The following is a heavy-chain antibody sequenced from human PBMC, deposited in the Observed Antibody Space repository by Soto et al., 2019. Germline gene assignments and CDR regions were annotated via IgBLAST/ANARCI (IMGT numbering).Heavy chain of an antibody. J-gene: IGHJ6*02. Sequence: PSETLSLTCTVSGGSISSYYWSWTRQPPWKGLEWIGYIYYSGSTNYNPSLKSRVTISVDTSKNQFSLKLSSVTAADTAVYYCARVGAHYYYYYGMDVWGQGTTVTVSS. CDR3: ARVGAHYYYYYGMDV. D-gene: IGHD1-26*01. CDR1: GGSISSYY. CDR2: IYYSGST. V-gene: IGHV4-59*01.